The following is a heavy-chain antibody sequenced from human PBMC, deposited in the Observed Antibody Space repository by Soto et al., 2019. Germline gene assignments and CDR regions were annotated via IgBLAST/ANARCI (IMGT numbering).Heavy chain of an antibody. CDR1: GGSISSGGYY. CDR2: IYYSGST. D-gene: IGHD4-17*01. CDR3: ARGGGYGDYLALAYYYGMDV. J-gene: IGHJ6*02. Sequence: QVQLQESGPGLVKPSQTLSLTCTVSGGSISSGGYYWSWIRQHPGKGLEWIGYIYYSGSTYYNPSLKSRITISVDTSKNQFSLKLSSVTAADTAVYYCARGGGYGDYLALAYYYGMDVWGQGTTVTVSS. V-gene: IGHV4-31*03.